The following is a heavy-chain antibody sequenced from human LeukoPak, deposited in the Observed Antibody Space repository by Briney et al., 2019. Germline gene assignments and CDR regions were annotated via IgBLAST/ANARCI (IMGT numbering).Heavy chain of an antibody. CDR3: ARVGRITMVRGVLYYLDY. Sequence: SETLSLTCAVYGGSFSGYYWSWIRQPPGKGLEWIGEINHSGSTNYNPSLKSRVTISVDTSKNQFSLKLSSVTAADTAVYYCARVGRITMVRGVLYYLDYWGQGTLVTVSS. V-gene: IGHV4-34*01. CDR1: GGSFSGYY. D-gene: IGHD3-10*01. J-gene: IGHJ4*02. CDR2: INHSGST.